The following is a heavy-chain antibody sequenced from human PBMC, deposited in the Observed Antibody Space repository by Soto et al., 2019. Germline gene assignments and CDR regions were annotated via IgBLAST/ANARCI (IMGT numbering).Heavy chain of an antibody. D-gene: IGHD3-3*02. CDR3: ARHFPLPTDLQFYYYYYYGVDV. V-gene: IGHV5-10-1*01. J-gene: IGHJ6*02. CDR2: IDPSDSYS. CDR1: GYNFTTFW. Sequence: GESLKISCKASGYNFTTFWISWMRQVPGKGLEWMGRIDPSDSYSNYSPSFQGHITISADKSINTAYLHFSNLKASDTAVCYCARHFPLPTDLQFYYYYYYGVDVWGHGTAVTVSS.